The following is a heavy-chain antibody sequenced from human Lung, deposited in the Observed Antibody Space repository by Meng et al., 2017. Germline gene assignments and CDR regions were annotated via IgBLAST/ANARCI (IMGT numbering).Heavy chain of an antibody. D-gene: IGHD1-26*01. CDR1: GFSFDDYA. V-gene: IGHV3-9*01. CDR2: ISWNSGSI. J-gene: IGHJ6*02. Sequence: SLKISCAASGFSFDDYAMHWVRQAPGKGLEWVSGISWNSGSIGYADAVKGRFTISRGNAKSSLYLQMNSLRVEDTALYYCARDESGGFPALSRGMDVWGQGTTVTVSS. CDR3: ARDESGGFPALSRGMDV.